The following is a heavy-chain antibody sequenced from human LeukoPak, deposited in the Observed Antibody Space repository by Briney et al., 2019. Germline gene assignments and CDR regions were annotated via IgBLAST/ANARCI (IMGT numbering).Heavy chain of an antibody. Sequence: SETLSLTCAVYGGSFSGYYWSWIRQPPGKGLEWIGEINHSGSTNYNPSLKSRVTISVDTSKNQFSLKLSSVTAADTAVYYRARELNQWGQGTLVTVSS. J-gene: IGHJ4*02. CDR1: GGSFSGYY. CDR2: INHSGST. D-gene: IGHD1-14*01. V-gene: IGHV4-34*01. CDR3: ARELNQ.